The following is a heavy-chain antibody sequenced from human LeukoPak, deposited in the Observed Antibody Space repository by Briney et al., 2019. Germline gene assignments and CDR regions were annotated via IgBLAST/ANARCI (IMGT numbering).Heavy chain of an antibody. CDR3: AIPGCASCPYT. D-gene: IGHD2-2*01. V-gene: IGHV4-59*08. CDR2: IYSSGST. CDR1: GGSISSYY. J-gene: IGHJ5*02. Sequence: SETLSLTCTVSGGSISSYYWSWIRQPPGKGLEWIGYIYSSGSTNYNPSLKSRVTILVDTSKNQFSLNLTSVTAADTAVYYCAIPGCASCPYTCGQGTLVTVSS.